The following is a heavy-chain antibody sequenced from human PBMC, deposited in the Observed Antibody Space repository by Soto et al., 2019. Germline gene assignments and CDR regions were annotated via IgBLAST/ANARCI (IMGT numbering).Heavy chain of an antibody. Sequence: ASVKVSCKASGYTFTSSDINWVRQATGQGLEWMGWMNPNSGNTGYAQKFQGRVTMTRNTSISTAYMELSSLRSEDTAVYYCPRRRGSSGYYYFYYYYGMDVWGQGTTVTVSS. CDR1: GYTFTSSD. CDR2: MNPNSGNT. V-gene: IGHV1-8*01. J-gene: IGHJ6*02. D-gene: IGHD3-22*01. CDR3: PRRRGSSGYYYFYYYYGMDV.